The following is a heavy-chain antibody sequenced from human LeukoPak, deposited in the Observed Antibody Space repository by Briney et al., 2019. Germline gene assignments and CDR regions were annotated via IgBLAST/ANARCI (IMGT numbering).Heavy chain of an antibody. CDR2: ISSSGSTI. Sequence: GGSLRLSCAASGFTFSDYYMSWIRQAPGKGLEWVSYISSSGSTIYYADSVKGRFTISRDNAKNSLYLQMNSLRAEDTAVYYCARVGPLVGYQLPGGWYFDLWGRGTLVTVSS. CDR1: GFTFSDYY. V-gene: IGHV3-11*04. D-gene: IGHD2-2*01. CDR3: ARVGPLVGYQLPGGWYFDL. J-gene: IGHJ2*01.